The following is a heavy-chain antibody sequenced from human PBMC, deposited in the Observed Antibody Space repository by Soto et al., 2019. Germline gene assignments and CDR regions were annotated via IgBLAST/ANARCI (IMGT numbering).Heavy chain of an antibody. CDR1: GGSISSGGYY. CDR2: IYYSGST. V-gene: IGHV4-31*03. Sequence: SETLSLTCTVSGGSISSGGYYWSWIRQHPGKGLEWIGYIYYSGSTYYNPSLKSRVTISVDTSKNQFSLKLSSVTAADTAVYYCARTRITIFGVANHDAFDIWGQGTMVTVSS. D-gene: IGHD3-3*01. J-gene: IGHJ3*02. CDR3: ARTRITIFGVANHDAFDI.